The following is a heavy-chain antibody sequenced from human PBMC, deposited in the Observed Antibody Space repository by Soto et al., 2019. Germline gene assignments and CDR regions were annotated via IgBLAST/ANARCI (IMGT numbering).Heavy chain of an antibody. J-gene: IGHJ3*02. CDR1: GGTFSSYA. CDR3: ATNGGVNYYDSSGYRDAFDI. CDR2: IIPIFGTA. D-gene: IGHD3-22*01. Sequence: ASVKVSFKASGGTFSSYAISWVRQAPGQGLEWMGGIIPIFGTANYAQKFQGRVTITADESTSTAYMELSSLRSEDTAVYYCATNGGVNYYDSSGYRDAFDIWGQGTMVTVSS. V-gene: IGHV1-69*13.